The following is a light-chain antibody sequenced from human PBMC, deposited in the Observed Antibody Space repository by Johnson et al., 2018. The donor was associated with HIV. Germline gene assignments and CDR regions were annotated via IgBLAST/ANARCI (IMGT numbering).Light chain of an antibody. CDR2: ENN. V-gene: IGLV1-51*02. CDR1: SSNIGNNY. Sequence: QSVLTQPPSVSAAPGQKVTISRSGSSSNIGNNYVSWYQQLPGTAPKLLIYENNKRPSGIPDRFSGSKSGTSATLGITGLQTGDEADYYCGTWDSSLSAGGYVFGTGTKVTVL. CDR3: GTWDSSLSAGGYV. J-gene: IGLJ1*01.